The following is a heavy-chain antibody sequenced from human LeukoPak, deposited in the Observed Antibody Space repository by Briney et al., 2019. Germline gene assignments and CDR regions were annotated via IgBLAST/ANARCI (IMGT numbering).Heavy chain of an antibody. Sequence: GGSLRLSCAASGFTFSSYAMSWVRQAPGKGLEWVSAISGSGGSTYYADSVKGRFTISRDNSKNTLYLQMNSLRAEDTAVYYCAKKPYYYDSSGYSVDYWGQGTLVTVSS. CDR2: ISGSGGST. CDR1: GFTFSSYA. V-gene: IGHV3-23*01. J-gene: IGHJ4*02. D-gene: IGHD3-22*01. CDR3: AKKPYYYDSSGYSVDY.